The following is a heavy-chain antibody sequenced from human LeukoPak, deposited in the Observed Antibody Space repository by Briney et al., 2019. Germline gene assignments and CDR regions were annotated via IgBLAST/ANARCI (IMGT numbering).Heavy chain of an antibody. CDR2: ISGSGGST. Sequence: GGSLRLSCAASGFTSSSYAMSWVRQAPGKGLEWVSAISGSGGSTYYADSVKGRFTISRDNSINTLYLQMSSLRAEDAAVYYCAKAAAGSYYFDYWGQGTLVTVSS. CDR3: AKAAAGSYYFDY. V-gene: IGHV3-23*01. D-gene: IGHD6-13*01. J-gene: IGHJ4*02. CDR1: GFTSSSYA.